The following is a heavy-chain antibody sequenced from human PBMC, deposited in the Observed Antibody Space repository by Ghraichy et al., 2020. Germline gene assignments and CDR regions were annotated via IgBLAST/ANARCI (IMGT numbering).Heavy chain of an antibody. J-gene: IGHJ4*02. CDR3: ARGGDGVTAAVDY. D-gene: IGHD6-13*01. Sequence: GGSLRLSCAASGFTFSSHWMSWVRQAPGKGLEWVANIKQDGSEKYYVDSVKGRFTISRDNAKNSLYLQMNSLRAEDTAVYYCARGGDGVTAAVDYWGQGTLVTVSS. CDR1: GFTFSSHW. V-gene: IGHV3-7*03. CDR2: IKQDGSEK.